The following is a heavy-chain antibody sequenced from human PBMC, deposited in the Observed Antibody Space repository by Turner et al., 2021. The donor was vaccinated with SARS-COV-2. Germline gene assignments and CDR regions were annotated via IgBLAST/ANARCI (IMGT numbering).Heavy chain of an antibody. CDR2: ISTYTGNT. Sequence: VQLVQSGAAVKKPGASVKVSCKASGYSFTNYGISWVRQAPGQGLEWMGWISTYTGNTHYAQKLQGRVTMTTDTSTNTAYMELRSLRSDDTAVYYCATSITFGETRTFDIWGQGTMGTVSS. D-gene: IGHD3-16*01. CDR3: ATSITFGETRTFDI. CDR1: GYSFTNYG. V-gene: IGHV1-18*01. J-gene: IGHJ3*02.